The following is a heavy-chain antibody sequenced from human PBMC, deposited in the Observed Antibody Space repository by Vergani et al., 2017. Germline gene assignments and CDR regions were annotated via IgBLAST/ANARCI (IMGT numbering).Heavy chain of an antibody. D-gene: IGHD1-26*01. CDR1: GYTFTSYW. CDR2: SYPGDSDT. V-gene: IGHV5-51*01. CDR3: ARQKGGDY. J-gene: IGHJ4*02. Sequence: EVQLVQSGAEVKKPGESLKISCNGSGYTFTSYWIGGVRQMPGNGLEWMGRSYPGDSDTRYSPSFQGQVTISADKSINTAYLQWSSLKASDPAMYYCARQKGGDYWGRGTLVTVSS.